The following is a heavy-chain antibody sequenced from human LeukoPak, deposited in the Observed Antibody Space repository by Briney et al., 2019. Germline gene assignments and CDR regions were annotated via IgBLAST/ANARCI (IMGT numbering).Heavy chain of an antibody. CDR2: MNPNSGNT. D-gene: IGHD3-10*01. CDR1: GYTFTNYD. CDR3: ARARANYYGSGDDY. V-gene: IGHV1-8*02. J-gene: IGHJ4*02. Sequence: ASVKVSCKASGYTFTNYDINWVRQATGQGLEWMGYMNPNSGNTGYAQKFQDRVTMTTDTSTSTAYMELRSLRSDDTAVYYCARARANYYGSGDDYWGQGTLVTVSS.